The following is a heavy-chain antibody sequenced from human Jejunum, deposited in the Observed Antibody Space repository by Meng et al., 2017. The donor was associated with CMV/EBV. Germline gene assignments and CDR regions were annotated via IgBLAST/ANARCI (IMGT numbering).Heavy chain of an antibody. V-gene: IGHV1-3*01. D-gene: IGHD2-15*01. J-gene: IGHJ5*02. CDR3: ETDRRSDGSSYSLDP. CDR1: GYNSFNFA. CDR2: ITAGGINI. Sequence: SGYNSFNFAVHWVRQAPGQRLEWVAWITAGGINIPYAQEVQGRVSITRDTSANTAYMELRSLRSKDTAIYYCETDRRSDGSSYSLDPWGQGTLVTVSS.